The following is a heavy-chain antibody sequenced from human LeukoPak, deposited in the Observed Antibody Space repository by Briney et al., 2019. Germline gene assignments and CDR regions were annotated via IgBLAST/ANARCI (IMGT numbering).Heavy chain of an antibody. V-gene: IGHV3-23*01. J-gene: IGHJ4*02. D-gene: IGHD6-19*01. CDR2: ISGSGGST. CDR3: AKRKSGTAVAGVEYYFDY. Sequence: GGSLRLSCAASGFTFSSYAMSWVRQAPGKGLEWVSAISGSGGSTYYADSVKGRFTISRDNSKNTLYLQMNSLRAEDTAVYYCAKRKSGTAVAGVEYYFDYWGQGTLVTVSS. CDR1: GFTFSSYA.